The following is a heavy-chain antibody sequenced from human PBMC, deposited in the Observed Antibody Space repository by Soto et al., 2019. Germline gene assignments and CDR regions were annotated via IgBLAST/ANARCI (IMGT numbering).Heavy chain of an antibody. Sequence: TLSLTCTVSGGSISSGDYYWSWIRQPPGKGLEWIGYIYYSGSTYYNPSLKSRVTISVDTSKNQFSLKLSSVTAADTAVYYCARGSYYYDSSGYYHHWGQGTLVTVSS. D-gene: IGHD3-22*01. CDR1: GGSISSGDYY. CDR2: IYYSGST. V-gene: IGHV4-30-4*01. CDR3: ARGSYYYDSSGYYHH. J-gene: IGHJ5*02.